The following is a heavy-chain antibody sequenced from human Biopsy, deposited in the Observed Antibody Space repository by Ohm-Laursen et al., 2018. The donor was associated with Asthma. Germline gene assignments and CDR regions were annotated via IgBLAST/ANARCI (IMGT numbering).Heavy chain of an antibody. CDR1: GDSITSGGCC. D-gene: IGHD6-19*01. CDR2: IHHSGTS. V-gene: IGHV4-31*03. J-gene: IGHJ5*02. Sequence: SQTLSLTCTVSGDSITSGGCCWNWIRQHPGKGLEWIGYIHHSGTSYFNPSLKSRVSFSRDTSKNQFSLKLSSVTAADTAVYYCARASVAAPSNWFDPWGQGTLVTVSS. CDR3: ARASVAAPSNWFDP.